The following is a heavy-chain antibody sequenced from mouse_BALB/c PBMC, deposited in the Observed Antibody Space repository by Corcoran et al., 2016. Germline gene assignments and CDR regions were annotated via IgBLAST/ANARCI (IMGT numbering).Heavy chain of an antibody. CDR3: VRDRYDAAMDY. CDR1: GFSLSTSGMV. D-gene: IGHD2-14*01. Sequence: QVTLKESGPGILQPSQTLSLTCSFSGFSLSTSGMVVGWIRQPSGKGLEWLAHIWWDDDKRYNPALKSRLTISKDTSSNQVFLKIASVDTADTATYYCVRDRYDAAMDYWGQGTSVTVSS. CDR2: IWWDDDK. J-gene: IGHJ4*01. V-gene: IGHV8-8*01.